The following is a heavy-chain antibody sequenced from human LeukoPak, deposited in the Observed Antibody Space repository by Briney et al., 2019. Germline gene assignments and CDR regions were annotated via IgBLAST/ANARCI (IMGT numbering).Heavy chain of an antibody. CDR2: INHSGST. CDR1: GGSFSGYY. CDR3: AGAPPAVIAVAPFDY. Sequence: SETLSLTCAVYGGSFSGYYWSWIRQPPGKGLEWIGEINHSGSTNYNPSPKSRVTISVDTSKNQFSLKLSSVTAADTAVYCCAGAPPAVIAVAPFDYWGQGTLVTVSS. J-gene: IGHJ4*02. V-gene: IGHV4-34*01. D-gene: IGHD6-19*01.